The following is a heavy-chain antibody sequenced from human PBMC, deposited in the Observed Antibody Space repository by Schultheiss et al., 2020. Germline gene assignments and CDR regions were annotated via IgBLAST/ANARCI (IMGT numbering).Heavy chain of an antibody. V-gene: IGHV3-23*01. J-gene: IGHJ4*02. CDR2: ISGSGDRI. CDR3: AKDATVTTISDYFDY. Sequence: GGSLRLSCAASGFSFVNHAMSWVRQAPGKGLEWVSGISGSGDRIHYADSVKGRFTISRDNSKNTLYLQMNSLRAEDTAVYYCAKDATVTTISDYFDYWGQGTLVTGSS. D-gene: IGHD4-11*01. CDR1: GFSFVNHA.